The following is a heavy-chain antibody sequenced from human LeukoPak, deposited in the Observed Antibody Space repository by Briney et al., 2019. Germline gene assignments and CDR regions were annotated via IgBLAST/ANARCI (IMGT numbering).Heavy chain of an antibody. CDR1: GYSFTSYW. Sequence: GESLKISCEGSGYSFTSYWIGWVRQMPGKGLEWMGLIYPGDSDTRYSPSVQGQVTISVDKTINTAYLQWSSLKASDTAMYYCARPRDTALVALEVWGQGTLVTVSS. CDR2: IYPGDSDT. J-gene: IGHJ4*02. CDR3: ARPRDTALVALEV. D-gene: IGHD5-18*01. V-gene: IGHV5-51*01.